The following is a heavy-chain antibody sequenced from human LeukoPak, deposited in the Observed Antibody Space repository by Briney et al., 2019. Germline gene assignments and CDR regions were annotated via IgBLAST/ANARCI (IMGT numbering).Heavy chain of an antibody. CDR3: ARGGLMVCAAAFDP. D-gene: IGHD2-8*01. CDR2: ISSNGGST. Sequence: PGGSLRLSCAASGFTFSSYAMHWVRQAPGKGLEYVSAISSNGGSTYYANSVKGRFTISRDNSKNTLYLQMGSLRAEDMAVYYCARGGLMVCAAAFDPWGQGTLVTVSS. CDR1: GFTFSSYA. V-gene: IGHV3-64*01. J-gene: IGHJ5*02.